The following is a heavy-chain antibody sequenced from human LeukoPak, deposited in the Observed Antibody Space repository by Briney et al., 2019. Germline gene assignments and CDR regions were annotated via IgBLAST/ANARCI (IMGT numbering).Heavy chain of an antibody. CDR1: GGSISSYY. D-gene: IGHD6-19*01. V-gene: IGHV4-4*07. CDR3: ARKRSSGWYGYYFDY. Sequence: PSETLSLTCTVSGGSISSYYWSWIRQPAGKGLEWIGRIYTSGSTNYNPSLKSRVTMSVDTSKNQFSLKLSSVTAADTAVYYCARKRSSGWYGYYFDYWGQGTLVTVSS. CDR2: IYTSGST. J-gene: IGHJ4*02.